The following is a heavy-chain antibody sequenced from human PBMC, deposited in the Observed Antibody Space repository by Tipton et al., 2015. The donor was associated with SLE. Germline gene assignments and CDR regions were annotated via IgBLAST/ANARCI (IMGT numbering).Heavy chain of an antibody. CDR2: TYYRSQWYN. CDR3: ARGGMRGFYFDY. J-gene: IGHJ4*02. D-gene: IGHD1-26*01. CDR1: GDSVSSNSAA. Sequence: LRLSCAISGDSVSSNSAAWNWIRQSPSRGLEWLGRTYYRSQWYNDYAVSVKSRITINPDTSKNQFSLQLNSVTPEDTAVYYCARGGMRGFYFDYWGQGTLVTVSS. V-gene: IGHV6-1*01.